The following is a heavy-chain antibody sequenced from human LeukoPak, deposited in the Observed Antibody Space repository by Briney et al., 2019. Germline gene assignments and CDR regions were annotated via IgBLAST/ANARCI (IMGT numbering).Heavy chain of an antibody. CDR2: TSFDGTNK. D-gene: IGHD4-17*01. CDR1: GFTFNYFA. Sequence: GGSLRLSCAGSGFTFNYFAIHWLRQAPGKGLEWVAVTSFDGTNKYYADSVRGRFTISRDNSNKTVYLQMNSLRADDTAVYYCAKGAYGAFDIWGQGTMVTVSS. CDR3: AKGAYGAFDI. V-gene: IGHV3-30-3*01. J-gene: IGHJ3*02.